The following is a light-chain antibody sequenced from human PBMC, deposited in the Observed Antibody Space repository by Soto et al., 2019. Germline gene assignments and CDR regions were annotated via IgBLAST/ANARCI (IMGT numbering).Light chain of an antibody. V-gene: IGLV1-47*01. CDR3: ATWDDSLNEYV. J-gene: IGLJ1*01. Sequence: QSVLTQPPSASGTPGQRVTISCSGSSSNIGSNYVYWYQQLPGTAPKLLIYRNNQRPSGVPDRFPGSKSGTSASLAISGLRSEDEADYYCATWDDSLNEYVFGTGTKLTVL. CDR2: RNN. CDR1: SSNIGSNY.